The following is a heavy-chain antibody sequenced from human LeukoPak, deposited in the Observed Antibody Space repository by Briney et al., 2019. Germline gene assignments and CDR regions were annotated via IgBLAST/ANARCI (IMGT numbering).Heavy chain of an antibody. D-gene: IGHD4-17*01. CDR2: IYYTGTT. J-gene: IGHJ4*02. CDR3: ARADADYGDYL. Sequence: SETLSLTCTVSGGSISSSLYHWGWIRQSPGKNLEWLGSIYYTGTTHYNPSLKSRVTISVDTSKNQFSLKLSSVTAADTAVYYCARADADYGDYLGGQGTLVTVSS. V-gene: IGHV4-39*07. CDR1: GGSISSSLYH.